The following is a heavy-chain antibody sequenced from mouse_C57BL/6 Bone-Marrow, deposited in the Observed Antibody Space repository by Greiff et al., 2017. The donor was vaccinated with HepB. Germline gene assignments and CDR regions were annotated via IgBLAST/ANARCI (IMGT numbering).Heavy chain of an antibody. J-gene: IGHJ2*01. D-gene: IGHD2-4*01. Sequence: VQLQQPGAELVKPGASVKLSCKASGYTFTSYWMHWVKQRPGQGLEWIGMIHPNSGSTNYNEKFKSKATLTVDKSSSTAYMQLSSLTSEDSAVYYCARESGYDYDDYFDYWGQGTTLTVSS. CDR1: GYTFTSYW. CDR3: ARESGYDYDDYFDY. V-gene: IGHV1-64*01. CDR2: IHPNSGST.